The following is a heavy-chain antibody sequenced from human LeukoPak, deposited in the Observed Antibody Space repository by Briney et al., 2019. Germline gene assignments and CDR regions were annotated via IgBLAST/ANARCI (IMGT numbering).Heavy chain of an antibody. CDR3: ATIPSTELNAY. V-gene: IGHV3-21*01. CDR1: VFTFSSYS. CDR2: ISSSSSYI. D-gene: IGHD2-21*01. Sequence: PGGSLRLSCAASVFTFSSYSMNWVRQAPGKGLEWLSSISSSSSYIYYADSVRGRFTISRDNAKNSLYLQMNSLRADDTAVYFCATIPSTELNAYWGQGTLVTVSA. J-gene: IGHJ4*02.